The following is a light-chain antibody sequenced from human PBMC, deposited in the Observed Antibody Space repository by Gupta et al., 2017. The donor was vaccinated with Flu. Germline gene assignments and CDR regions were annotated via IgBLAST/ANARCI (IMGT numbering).Light chain of an antibody. CDR3: QQYISLPLT. CDR1: QSVLRRSDNKNC. J-gene: IGKJ4*01. V-gene: IGKV4-1*01. CDR2: RAS. Sequence: DIVLTQPPDSLTVSLRERATITCKSSQSVLRRSDNKNCLAWFQQKPGQPPKPLIYRASTRESGVPDRFSGTGSGADFTLTISSLQAEDVAVYYCQQYISLPLTFGGGTKVEIK.